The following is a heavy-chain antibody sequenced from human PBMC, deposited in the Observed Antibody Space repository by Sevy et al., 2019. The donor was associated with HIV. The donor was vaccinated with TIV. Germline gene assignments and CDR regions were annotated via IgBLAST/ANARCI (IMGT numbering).Heavy chain of an antibody. D-gene: IGHD2-8*02. CDR2: VSSSSTYI. CDR1: GFTLSTYS. J-gene: IGHJ6*02. CDR3: ARDLCTGGVCPRWGYYYFGMDV. V-gene: IGHV3-21*06. Sequence: GGSLRLSCVASGFTLSTYSMNWVRQAPGKGLEWVSSVSSSSTYIYYADSVKGRFTVSRDNAKNSLYLQMNSLRAEDTAGYYCARDLCTGGVCPRWGYYYFGMDVWGQGTTVTVSS.